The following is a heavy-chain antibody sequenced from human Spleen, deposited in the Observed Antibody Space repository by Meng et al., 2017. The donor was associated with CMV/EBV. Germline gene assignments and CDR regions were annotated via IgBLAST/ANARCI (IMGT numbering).Heavy chain of an antibody. CDR3: ARGRGGSHY. D-gene: IGHD1-26*01. J-gene: IGHJ4*02. CDR2: IYSSGRT. Sequence: GSLRLSCTVSGGSINTYWWSWIRQPPGKGLEWIGYIYSSGRTDYNPSLKSRVTISVDTSRNQFSLRLTSVTAADTAMYYCARGRGGSHYWGQGSLVTVSS. V-gene: IGHV4-59*01. CDR1: GGSINTYW.